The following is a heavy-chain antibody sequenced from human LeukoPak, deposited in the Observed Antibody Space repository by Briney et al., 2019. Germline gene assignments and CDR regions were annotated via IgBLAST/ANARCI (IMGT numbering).Heavy chain of an antibody. V-gene: IGHV1-2*02. Sequence: ASVKVSCKASGYTFTGYYMHWVRQAPGQGLEWMGWINPNSGGTNYAQKFQGRVTMTRDTSISTAYMELSRLRSDDTAVYYCARGPPLLWFGEPDYWGQGTLVTVSS. CDR2: INPNSGGT. CDR1: GYTFTGYY. CDR3: ARGPPLLWFGEPDY. J-gene: IGHJ4*02. D-gene: IGHD3-10*01.